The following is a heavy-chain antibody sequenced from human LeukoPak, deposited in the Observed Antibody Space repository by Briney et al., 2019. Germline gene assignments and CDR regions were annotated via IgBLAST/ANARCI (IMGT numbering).Heavy chain of an antibody. J-gene: IGHJ4*02. CDR2: ISYSGST. D-gene: IGHD5-12*01. CDR3: ARVSGYDWESFYDY. CDR1: GGSFSGYY. Sequence: PSETLSLTCAVYGGSFSGYYWSWIRQPPGKGLDWIGYISYSGSTNYNPSLKSRVTISVDTSKNQFSLKLSSVTAADTAMYYCARVSGYDWESFYDYWGQGSLVTVSS. V-gene: IGHV4-59*01.